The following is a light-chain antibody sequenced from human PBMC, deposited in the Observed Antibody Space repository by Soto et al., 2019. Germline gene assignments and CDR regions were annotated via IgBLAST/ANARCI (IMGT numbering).Light chain of an antibody. V-gene: IGKV3D-15*01. CDR1: QSVSSN. J-gene: IGKJ5*01. CDR3: QQYHNWPIT. Sequence: EIVMTQSPATLSVSPGERATLSCRASQSVSSNLAWYQQKPGQAPRLLIYDASNRATGIPARFSGSGSGTEFTHTISSLQSEDFAVYYCQQYHNWPITFGQGTRLEIK. CDR2: DAS.